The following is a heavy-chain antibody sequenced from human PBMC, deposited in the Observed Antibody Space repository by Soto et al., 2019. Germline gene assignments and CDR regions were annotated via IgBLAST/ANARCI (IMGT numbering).Heavy chain of an antibody. V-gene: IGHV3-21*01. CDR2: IGTTSSYI. CDR1: GFTFSSYT. CDR3: ARLGVIAASGLGYYYMDV. J-gene: IGHJ6*03. D-gene: IGHD6-13*01. Sequence: PGGSLRLSCEASGFTFSSYTMNWVRQAPGKGLEWVSSIGTTSSYIYYADSVKGRFTISRDNAKKSLYLQVNSLRAEDTAVYYCARLGVIAASGLGYYYMDVWGKGTTVTVSS.